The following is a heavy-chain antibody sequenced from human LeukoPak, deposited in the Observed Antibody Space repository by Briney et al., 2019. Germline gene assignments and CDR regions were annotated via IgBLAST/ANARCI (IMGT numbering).Heavy chain of an antibody. Sequence: SETLSLTCAVSGGSIKSNNWWSWVRQPPGKGLEWIGEIYHSGSTNYNPSLESRVTVSVDKSKNQFSLDLSSVTAADTAVYYCARVSLVLMANAPDAFDIWGQGTMVTVSS. CDR2: IYHSGST. J-gene: IGHJ3*02. D-gene: IGHD2-8*01. V-gene: IGHV4-4*02. CDR3: ARVSLVLMANAPDAFDI. CDR1: GGSIKSNNW.